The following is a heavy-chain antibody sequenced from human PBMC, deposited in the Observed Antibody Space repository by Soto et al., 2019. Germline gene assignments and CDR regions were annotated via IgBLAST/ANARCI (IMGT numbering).Heavy chain of an antibody. Sequence: SETLSLTCTVSGGSISSYYWSWIRQPPGQGLEWIGSIYYSGSTYYNPSLKSRVTISVDTSKNQFSLKLSSVTAADTAVYYCARHSDCSGGSCHGGLFPFQHWGQGTLVTVSS. CDR2: IYYSGST. V-gene: IGHV4-59*08. CDR1: GGSISSYY. J-gene: IGHJ1*01. D-gene: IGHD2-15*01. CDR3: ARHSDCSGGSCHGGLFPFQH.